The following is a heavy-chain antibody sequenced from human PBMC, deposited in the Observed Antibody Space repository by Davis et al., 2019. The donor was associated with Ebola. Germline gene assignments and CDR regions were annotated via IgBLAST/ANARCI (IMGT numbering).Heavy chain of an antibody. V-gene: IGHV3-30*04. CDR2: ISYDGSNK. D-gene: IGHD6-6*01. CDR1: GFTFSSYA. Sequence: GGSLRLSCAASGFTFSSYAMHWVRQAPGKGLEWVAVISYDGSNKYYADSVKGRFTISRDNSKNTLYLQMNSLRAEDTAVYYCAKALGYSSSSHYYYGMDVWGQGTTVTVSS. J-gene: IGHJ6*02. CDR3: AKALGYSSSSHYYYGMDV.